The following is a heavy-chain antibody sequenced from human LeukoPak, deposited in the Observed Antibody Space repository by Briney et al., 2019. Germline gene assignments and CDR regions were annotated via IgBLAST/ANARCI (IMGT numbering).Heavy chain of an antibody. J-gene: IGHJ4*02. CDR3: ARVRYSSSPEES. CDR1: GFTFSSYA. Sequence: GGSLRLSCAASGFTFSSYAMHWVRQAPGKGLEWVAVISYDGSNKYYADSVKGRFTISRDNAKNTLYLQMNSLRAEDTAVYYCARVRYSSSPEESWGQGTLVTVSS. V-gene: IGHV3-30-3*01. D-gene: IGHD6-6*01. CDR2: ISYDGSNK.